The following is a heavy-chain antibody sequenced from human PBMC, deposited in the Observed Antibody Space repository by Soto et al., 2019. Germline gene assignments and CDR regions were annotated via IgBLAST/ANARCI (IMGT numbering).Heavy chain of an antibody. D-gene: IGHD4-4*01. CDR1: GGSISSGDYK. CDR2: IYYSGYT. J-gene: IGHJ4*02. V-gene: IGHV4-30-4*01. Sequence: QVQLQESGPGLVKPSQTLSLTCTVSGGSISSGDYKWSWIRQPPGKGLEWIGYIYYSGYTYNNPSLQSRVMMSVDTSKKQFSLKLSSVTAADPAVYYCARGDNYVPFAYWGQGTLVTVSS. CDR3: ARGDNYVPFAY.